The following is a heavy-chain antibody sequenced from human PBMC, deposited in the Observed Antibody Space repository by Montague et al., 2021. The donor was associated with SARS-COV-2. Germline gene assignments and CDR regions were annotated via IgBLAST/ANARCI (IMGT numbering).Heavy chain of an antibody. V-gene: IGHV3-33*01. CDR2: IWYDGSNK. D-gene: IGHD3-22*01. J-gene: IGHJ3*02. CDR1: GFTFSSYG. CDR3: ARDIPMIVVEGDAFDI. Sequence: SLRLSCAASGFTFSSYGMHWVRQAPGKGLEWVAVIWYDGSNKYYADSVKGRFTISRDNSKNTLYLQMNSLRAEDTAVYYCARDIPMIVVEGDAFDIWGQGTMVTVSS.